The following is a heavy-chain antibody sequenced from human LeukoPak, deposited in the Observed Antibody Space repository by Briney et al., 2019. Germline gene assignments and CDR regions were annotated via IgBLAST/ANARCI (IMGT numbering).Heavy chain of an antibody. J-gene: IGHJ6*03. CDR1: GFDISADY. Sequence: PGGSLRLSCEATGFDISADYMTWIRQAPGKGLEWVACISPGGDAIYYGDSVKGRFIVSRENAKNTLYLEMNSLRVEDTAVYYCAREVVYYMDVWGKGATVIVSS. V-gene: IGHV3-11*01. CDR3: AREVVYYMDV. CDR2: ISPGGDAI.